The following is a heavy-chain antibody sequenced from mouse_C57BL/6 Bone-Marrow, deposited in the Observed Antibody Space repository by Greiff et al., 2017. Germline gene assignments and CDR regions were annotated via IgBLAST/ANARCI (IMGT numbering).Heavy chain of an antibody. V-gene: IGHV2-5*01. Sequence: QVQLQQSGPGLVQPSQSLSITCTVSGFSLTSYGVHWVRQSPGKGLEWLGVIWRGGSTDYNAAFMSRLSITKDNSKSQVFFKMNSLQADDTAIYYCAKGRVVDTRGLYWYFDVWGTGTTVTVSS. D-gene: IGHD1-1*01. CDR1: GFSLTSYG. J-gene: IGHJ1*03. CDR3: AKGRVVDTRGLYWYFDV. CDR2: IWRGGST.